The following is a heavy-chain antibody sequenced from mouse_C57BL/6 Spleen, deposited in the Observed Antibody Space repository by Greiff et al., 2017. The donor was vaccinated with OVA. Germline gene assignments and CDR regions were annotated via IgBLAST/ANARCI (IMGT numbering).Heavy chain of an antibody. D-gene: IGHD2-1*01. Sequence: VQLHQSGAELVRPGASVTLSCKASGYTFTDYEMHWVKQTPVHGLEWIGAIDPETGGTAYNQKFKGKAILTADTSSSTAYMELRSLTSEDSAVYYCTRRGNGNLDYWGQGTTLTVSS. CDR3: TRRGNGNLDY. CDR2: IDPETGGT. V-gene: IGHV1-15*01. J-gene: IGHJ2*01. CDR1: GYTFTDYE.